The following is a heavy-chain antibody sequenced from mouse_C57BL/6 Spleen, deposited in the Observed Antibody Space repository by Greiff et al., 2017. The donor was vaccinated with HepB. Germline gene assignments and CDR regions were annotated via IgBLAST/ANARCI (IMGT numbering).Heavy chain of an antibody. V-gene: IGHV1-4*01. CDR1: GYTFTSYT. CDR2: INPSSGYT. CDR3: ARSGFSYWYFDV. D-gene: IGHD1-2*01. Sequence: QVQLQQSGAELARPGASVKMSCKASGYTFTSYTMHWVKQRPGQGLEWIGYINPSSGYTKYNQKFKDKATLTADKSSSTAYMQLISLTSEDSSVYYCARSGFSYWYFDVWGTGTTVTVSS. J-gene: IGHJ1*03.